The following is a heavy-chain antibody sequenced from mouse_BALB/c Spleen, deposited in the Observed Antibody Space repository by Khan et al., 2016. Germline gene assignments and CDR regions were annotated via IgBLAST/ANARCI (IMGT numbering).Heavy chain of an antibody. V-gene: IGHV6-6*01. Sequence: EVKLEESGGGLVQPGGSMKLSCAASGFTFSHAWMDWVRQSPEKGLEWVAEIRSEANNHAIYYAESVKGRLTISRDDSKSSVYLQMTSLRTEDTGISCCIAYDYDAMDYWGQGTSVTVSS. J-gene: IGHJ4*01. CDR2: IRSEANNHAI. CDR1: GFTFSHAW. D-gene: IGHD1-1*02. CDR3: IAYDYDAMDY.